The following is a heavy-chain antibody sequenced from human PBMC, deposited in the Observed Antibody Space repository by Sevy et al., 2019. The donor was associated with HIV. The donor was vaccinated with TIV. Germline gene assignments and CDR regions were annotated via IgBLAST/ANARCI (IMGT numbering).Heavy chain of an antibody. J-gene: IGHJ4*02. CDR3: ARGGGNYGGDY. Sequence: SETLSLTCAVYGGSFSGYYWNWIRQPPGKGLEWIGEINHGGTTNYNPSLKSRVTISIDTSRNQFSLKLSSVTAADTAVYYCARGGGNYGGDYWGPGALVTVSS. D-gene: IGHD3-16*01. CDR1: GGSFSGYY. CDR2: INHGGTT. V-gene: IGHV4-34*01.